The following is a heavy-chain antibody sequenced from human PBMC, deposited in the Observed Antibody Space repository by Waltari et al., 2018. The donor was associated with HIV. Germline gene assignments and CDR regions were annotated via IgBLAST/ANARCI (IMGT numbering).Heavy chain of an antibody. D-gene: IGHD3-22*01. CDR1: GGSIGSYY. Sequence: QVQLQESGPGLATHSETLSLTCTVSGGSIGSYYWSWIRRPPGKGLEWIGYIHYSGSTKFNPSLKSRVSTSVDTSNNQFSLKLTSVTPADTAVYYCARWATYYDGFDIWGQGTMVTVSS. J-gene: IGHJ3*02. CDR2: IHYSGST. CDR3: ARWATYYDGFDI. V-gene: IGHV4-59*01.